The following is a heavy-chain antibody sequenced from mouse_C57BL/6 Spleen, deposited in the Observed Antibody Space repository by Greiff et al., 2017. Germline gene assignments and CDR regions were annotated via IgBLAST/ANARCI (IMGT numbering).Heavy chain of an antibody. V-gene: IGHV5-6*02. CDR3: ARHKATMVTTALYYFDY. Sequence: DVMLVESGGDLVKPGGSLKLSCAASGFTFSSYGMSWVRQTPDKRLEWVATISSGGSYTYYPDSVKGRFTISRDNAKNTLYLQMSSLKSEDTAMYYCARHKATMVTTALYYFDYWGQGTT. D-gene: IGHD2-2*01. CDR1: GFTFSSYG. J-gene: IGHJ2*01. CDR2: ISSGGSYT.